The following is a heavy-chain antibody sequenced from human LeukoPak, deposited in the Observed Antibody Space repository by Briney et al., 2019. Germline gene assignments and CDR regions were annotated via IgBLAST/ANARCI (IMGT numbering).Heavy chain of an antibody. V-gene: IGHV4-59*01. Sequence: SETLSLTCTVSGGSIRSYYWSWIRQPPGKGLEWIGYIYYSGSTNYNPSLKSRVTISVDTSKNQFSLKLSSVTAADTAVYYCARDFSPYGSGSYYWFDPWGQGTLVTVSS. CDR3: ARDFSPYGSGSYYWFDP. CDR2: IYYSGST. D-gene: IGHD3-10*01. J-gene: IGHJ5*02. CDR1: GGSIRSYY.